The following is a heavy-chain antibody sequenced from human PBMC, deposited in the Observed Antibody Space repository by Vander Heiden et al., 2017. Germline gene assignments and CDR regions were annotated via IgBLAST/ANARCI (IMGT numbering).Heavy chain of an antibody. CDR2: IWYDGSNK. Sequence: QVHLMESGGGVVQPGRSLRLSCAASGFTFSSHGMHWVRQAPGKGLEWVAAIWYDGSNKYYGDSVKGRFTISRDDSKNTLYLKMNSLRAEDTAVYDGARDPSHTMDVWGQGTTVIVSS. V-gene: IGHV3-33*01. CDR1: GFTFSSHG. CDR3: ARDPSHTMDV. J-gene: IGHJ6*02.